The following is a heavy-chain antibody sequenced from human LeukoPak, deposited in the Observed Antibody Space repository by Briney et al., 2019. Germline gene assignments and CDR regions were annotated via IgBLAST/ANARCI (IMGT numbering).Heavy chain of an antibody. Sequence: TSQTLSLTCAISGDSVSSNTAAWHWIRQSPSRGPEWLGKTFYRSKWYSDYAVSVKSRITINPDTSKNQVSLQLSSVTPEDTAVYFCASTHGQQIDYWGQGTLVTVSS. V-gene: IGHV6-1*01. CDR2: TFYRSKWYS. J-gene: IGHJ4*02. CDR3: ASTHGQQIDY. D-gene: IGHD4-17*01. CDR1: GDSVSSNTAA.